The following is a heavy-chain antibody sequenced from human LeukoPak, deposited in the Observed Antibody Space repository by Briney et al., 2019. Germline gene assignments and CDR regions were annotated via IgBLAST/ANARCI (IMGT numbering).Heavy chain of an antibody. CDR1: GGSISSYY. V-gene: IGHV4-59*01. D-gene: IGHD5-24*01. CDR2: IYYSGST. J-gene: IGHJ4*02. CDR3: ARDTGDGYNY. Sequence: SETLSLTCTVSGGSISSYYWSWIRQPPGKGLEWIGYIYYSGSTNYNPSLRSRVSISVDTSKNQFSLKLSSVTAADTAVYYCARDTGDGYNYWGQGTLVTVSS.